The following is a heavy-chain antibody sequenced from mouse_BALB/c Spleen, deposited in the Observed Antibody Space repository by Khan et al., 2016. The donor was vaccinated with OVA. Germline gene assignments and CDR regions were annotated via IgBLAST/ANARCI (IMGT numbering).Heavy chain of an antibody. Sequence: QIQLVQSGPELKKPGETVKISCKASGYTFTNYGMNWVKQAPGKGLKWMGWINTYTGEPTYTDDFKGRFAFSLETSARTAYLPINNLKNEDMATYFCARGASYWYFDDWGAGTTVTVSS. CDR1: GYTFTNYG. V-gene: IGHV9-1*02. J-gene: IGHJ1*01. CDR3: ARGASYWYFDD. CDR2: INTYTGEP.